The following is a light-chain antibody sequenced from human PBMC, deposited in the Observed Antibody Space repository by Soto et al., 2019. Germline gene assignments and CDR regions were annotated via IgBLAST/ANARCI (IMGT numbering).Light chain of an antibody. CDR3: QNYNSAPFT. J-gene: IGKJ2*01. CDR1: QGINSY. V-gene: IGKV1-27*01. CDR2: LAS. Sequence: DIQMTQSPSSLSASVGDRVTITCRASQGINSYLAWYQQKPGKVPKFLIYLASTLQSGVPSRFSGSGSGTEFTLTISSLQPEDVATYYCQNYNSAPFTFGQGTKLEI.